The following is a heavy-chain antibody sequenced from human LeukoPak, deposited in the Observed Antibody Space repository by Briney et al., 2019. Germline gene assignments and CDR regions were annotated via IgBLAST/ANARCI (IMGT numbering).Heavy chain of an antibody. J-gene: IGHJ4*02. CDR2: IYYSGST. CDR1: GGSISSSSYY. CDR3: ARGTSFGLMNSDN. V-gene: IGHV4-39*07. Sequence: SETLSLTCTVSGGSISSSSYYWGWIRQPPGKGLEWIGSIYYSGSTYYNPSLKSRVTISVDTSKSQFSLKLTSLTAADTAVYYCARGTSFGLMNSDNWGQGTLVIVSS. D-gene: IGHD2-8*01.